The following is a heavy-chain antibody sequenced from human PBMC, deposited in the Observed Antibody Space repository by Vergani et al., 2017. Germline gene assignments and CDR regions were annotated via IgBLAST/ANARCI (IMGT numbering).Heavy chain of an antibody. CDR3: ASGVVTAIPGVYYFDY. Sequence: QVQLQQWGAGLLKPSETLSLTCAVYGGSFSGYYWSWIRQPPGKGREWIGEINHSGSTNYNPSLKSRVTISVDTSKNQFSLKLSSVTAADAAVYYCASGVVTAIPGVYYFDYWGQGTLVTVSS. CDR2: INHSGST. J-gene: IGHJ4*02. D-gene: IGHD2-21*02. CDR1: GGSFSGYY. V-gene: IGHV4-34*01.